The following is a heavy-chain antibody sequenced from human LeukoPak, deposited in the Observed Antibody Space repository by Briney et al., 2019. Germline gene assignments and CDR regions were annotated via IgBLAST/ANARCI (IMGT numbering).Heavy chain of an antibody. V-gene: IGHV1-3*01. CDR3: ARDDYYYYGMDV. J-gene: IGHJ6*04. CDR1: GYTFTSYA. Sequence: GASVKVSCKASGYTFTSYAVHWVRQAPGQRLEWMGWINAGNGNTKYSQKFQGRVTITRDTSASTAYMELSSLRSEDTAVYYCARDDYYYYGMDVWGKGTTVTVSS. CDR2: INAGNGNT.